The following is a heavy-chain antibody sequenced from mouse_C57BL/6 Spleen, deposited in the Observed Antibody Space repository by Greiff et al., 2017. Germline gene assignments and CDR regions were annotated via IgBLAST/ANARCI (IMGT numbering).Heavy chain of an antibody. J-gene: IGHJ4*01. CDR2: ISNGGGST. CDR3: ARRFYYAMDY. CDR1: GFTFSDYY. Sequence: DVKLVESGGGLVQPGGSLKLSCAASGFTFSDYYMYWVRQTPEQRLEWVAYISNGGGSTYYPDPVKGRFTLSRDNAKNTLYLQMSRLKSEDTAMYYWARRFYYAMDYWGQGTSVTVSS. V-gene: IGHV5-12*01.